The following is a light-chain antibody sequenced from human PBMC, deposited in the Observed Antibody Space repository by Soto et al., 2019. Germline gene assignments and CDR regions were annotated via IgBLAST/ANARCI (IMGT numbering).Light chain of an antibody. V-gene: IGKV3D-15*01. CDR3: QQYNNLWP. CDR1: QSVSSSY. CDR2: DAS. J-gene: IGKJ1*01. Sequence: EIMLNMSPGTLSLSQGKRATLSCRASQSVSSSYLAWYQQKPGQAPRLLIYDASNRATGIPARFSGSGSGTEFTLTINSLQSEDFAVYYCQQYNNLWPFGQGANVAIK.